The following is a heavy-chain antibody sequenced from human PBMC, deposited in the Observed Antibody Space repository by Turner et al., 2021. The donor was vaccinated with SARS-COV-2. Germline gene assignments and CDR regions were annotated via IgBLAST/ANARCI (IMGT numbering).Heavy chain of an antibody. D-gene: IGHD6-19*01. CDR3: AKAGFGYSSGWGYFDY. J-gene: IGHJ4*02. Sequence: QVQLVESGGGVVKPGRSLRLSCAASGFTFGRICMHWVRPAPGKGLEWVAVIWYDGSNKYYADSVKGRFTISRDNSKNTLYLQMNSLRAEDTAVYYCAKAGFGYSSGWGYFDYWGQGTLVTVSS. V-gene: IGHV3-33*06. CDR1: GFTFGRIC. CDR2: IWYDGSNK.